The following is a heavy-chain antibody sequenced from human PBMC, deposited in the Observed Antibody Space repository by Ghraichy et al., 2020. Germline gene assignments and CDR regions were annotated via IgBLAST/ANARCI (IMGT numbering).Heavy chain of an antibody. Sequence: GGSLRLSCAASGFTFSDYYMTWIRQAPGKGLEWVSYISGRSTYIYYADSVRGRFTISRDNAKDLLYMQMNSLRADDTALYYCARDREASALFKDFDPWGQGTLVTVSS. CDR1: GFTFSDYY. D-gene: IGHD6-6*01. CDR3: ARDREASALFKDFDP. V-gene: IGHV3-11*01. CDR2: ISGRSTYI. J-gene: IGHJ5*02.